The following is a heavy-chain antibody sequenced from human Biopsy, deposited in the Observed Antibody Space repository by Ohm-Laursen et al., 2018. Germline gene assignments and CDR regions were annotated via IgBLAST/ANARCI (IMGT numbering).Heavy chain of an antibody. CDR1: GGPFTGHY. J-gene: IGHJ4*02. D-gene: IGHD4-23*01. CDR2: VSYTGYT. CDR3: GRGSNDFGGLYFPR. Sequence: SETLSLTCLVSGGPFTGHYWSWIRQPPGKGLEWIGHVSYTGYTSYNASLKSRVAISVDTSRNHFSLRLSSLTAADTAVYYCGRGSNDFGGLYFPRWGQGTLLTVSS. V-gene: IGHV4-59*11.